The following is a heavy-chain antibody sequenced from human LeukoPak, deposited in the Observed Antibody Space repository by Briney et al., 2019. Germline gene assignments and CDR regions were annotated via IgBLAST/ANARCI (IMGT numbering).Heavy chain of an antibody. CDR3: ARGNVWQHLRGYYYAMDV. V-gene: IGHV4-61*01. CDR2: IYYSGST. D-gene: IGHD3-10*01. J-gene: IGHJ6*02. CDR1: GGSMSGGSVSSYY. Sequence: PSETLSLTCTVSGGSMSGGSVSSYYWSWIRQPPGRGLEWIGYIYYSGSTNYNPSLKSPVTISVDTTKNQFSLKLSSVTAADTAVYYCARGNVWQHLRGYYYAMDVWGQGTTVTVSS.